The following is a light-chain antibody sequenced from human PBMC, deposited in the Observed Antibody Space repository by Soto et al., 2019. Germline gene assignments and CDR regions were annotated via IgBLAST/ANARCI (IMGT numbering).Light chain of an antibody. V-gene: IGKV1-12*01. CDR2: AAS. J-gene: IGKJ5*01. Sequence: DIQVPESPSSVSASVGTRITIACRASQGISSWLAWYQQKPGKAPKLLISAASSLQSGVPSRFSGSGSGTDFTLTISSLQPEDFATYYCQQLNAYPLTFGHGTRLEIK. CDR1: QGISSW. CDR3: QQLNAYPLT.